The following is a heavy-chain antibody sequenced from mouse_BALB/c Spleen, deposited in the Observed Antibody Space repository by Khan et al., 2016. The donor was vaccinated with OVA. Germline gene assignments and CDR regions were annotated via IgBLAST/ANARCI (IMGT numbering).Heavy chain of an antibody. CDR2: ISYSGST. D-gene: IGHD3-3*01. CDR3: ARTARIKY. J-gene: IGHJ2*01. V-gene: IGHV3-2*02. Sequence: EVQLQESGPGLVKPSQSLSLTCTVTGYSITSGYGWNWIRQFPGNKQELMGIISYSGSTNYNPSLKSRISITPDTSKNQFFLRLNAVATEDKATYDCARTARIKYWGQGTTLTVSS. CDR1: GYSITSGYG.